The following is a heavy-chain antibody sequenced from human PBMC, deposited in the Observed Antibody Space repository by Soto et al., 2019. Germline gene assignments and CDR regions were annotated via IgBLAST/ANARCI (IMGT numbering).Heavy chain of an antibody. CDR3: ARGRTEFSVDTAMWRFDP. CDR1: GGSISSYY. V-gene: IGHV4-59*01. J-gene: IGHJ5*02. Sequence: SETLSLTCTVSGGSISSYYWSWIRQPPGKGLEWIGYIYYSGSTNYNPSLKSRVTISVDTSKNQFSLKLSSVTAADTAVYYCARGRTEFSVDTAMWRFDPWGQGTLVTVSS. CDR2: IYYSGST. D-gene: IGHD5-18*01.